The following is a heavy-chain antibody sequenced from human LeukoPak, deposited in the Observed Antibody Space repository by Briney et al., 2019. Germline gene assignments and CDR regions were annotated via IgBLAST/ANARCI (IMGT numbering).Heavy chain of an antibody. V-gene: IGHV3-23*01. CDR2: ISGSGGST. CDR1: GFTFSTYS. Sequence: PGGSLRLSCAASGFTFSTYSMNWVRQAPGKGLEWVSAISGSGGSTYYADSVKGRFTISRDNSKNTLYLQMNSLRAEDTAVYYCAKVKAAAATGYFDYWGQGTLVTVSS. CDR3: AKVKAAAATGYFDY. D-gene: IGHD6-13*01. J-gene: IGHJ4*02.